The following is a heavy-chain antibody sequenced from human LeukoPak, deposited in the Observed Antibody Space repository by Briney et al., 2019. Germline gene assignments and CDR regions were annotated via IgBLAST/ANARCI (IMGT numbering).Heavy chain of an antibody. CDR1: GGSVSSGSYY. V-gene: IGHV4-61*01. Sequence: SETLSLTCTVSGGSVSSGSYYWSWIRQPPGKGLEWIGYIYYSGSTNYNPSLKSRVTISVDASKNQFSLKLSSVTAADTAVYYCARVHTTVTTYYFDYWGQGTLVTVSS. J-gene: IGHJ4*02. CDR3: ARVHTTVTTYYFDY. CDR2: IYYSGST. D-gene: IGHD4-17*01.